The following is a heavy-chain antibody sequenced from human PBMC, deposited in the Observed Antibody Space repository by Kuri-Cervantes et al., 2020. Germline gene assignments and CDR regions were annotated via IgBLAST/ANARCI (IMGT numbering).Heavy chain of an antibody. CDR1: GFTFDDYA. Sequence: GGSLRFSCAASGFTFDDYAMHWVRQAPGKGLEWVSLISWDGGSTYYADSVKGRFTISRDNSKNSLYLQMNSLRTEDTALYYCAKDIRSVVVVGYGMDVWGQGTTVTVSS. CDR3: AKDIRSVVVVGYGMDV. J-gene: IGHJ6*02. V-gene: IGHV3-43*01. D-gene: IGHD2-15*01. CDR2: ISWDGGST.